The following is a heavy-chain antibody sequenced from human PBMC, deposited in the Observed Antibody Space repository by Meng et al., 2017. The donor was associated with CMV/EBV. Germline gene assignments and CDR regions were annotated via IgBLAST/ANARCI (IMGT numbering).Heavy chain of an antibody. CDR1: GSFSGYY. CDR2: INHSGST. J-gene: IGHJ4*02. Sequence: GSFSGYYWSWIRQPPGKGLEWIGEINHSGSTNYNPSLKSRVTISVDTSKNQFSLKLSPVTAADAAVYYCASLNYCSSTSCSRRFDYWGQGTLVTVSS. CDR3: ASLNYCSSTSCSRRFDY. V-gene: IGHV4-34*01. D-gene: IGHD2-2*01.